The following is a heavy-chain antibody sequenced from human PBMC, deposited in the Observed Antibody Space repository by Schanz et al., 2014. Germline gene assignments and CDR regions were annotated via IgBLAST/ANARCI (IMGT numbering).Heavy chain of an antibody. V-gene: IGHV3-23*04. Sequence: VQLVESGGGVVQPGRSLRLSCVASGFTFSIYAMHWVRQAPGKGLEWVSTIGTSGGTNYAESVKGRFTISRDNSKNTLYLQMNSLRAEDTAVYFCAKIERNEDWGQGTLVTVSS. J-gene: IGHJ4*02. D-gene: IGHD1-1*01. CDR3: AKIERNED. CDR2: IGTSGGT. CDR1: GFTFSIYA.